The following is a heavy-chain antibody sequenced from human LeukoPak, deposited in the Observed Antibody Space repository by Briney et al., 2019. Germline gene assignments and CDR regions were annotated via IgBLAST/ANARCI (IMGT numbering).Heavy chain of an antibody. CDR1: GDNVSSNSAT. J-gene: IGHJ4*02. CDR3: AGDRGVGAAVFFDY. Sequence: SQTLSLTCVISGDNVSSNSATWNWIRQSPSRGLEWLGRTYYRSKWYNDYAVSVKSRMTIIPDTSKNQFSLQLNSVTPNDTALYYCAGDRGVGAAVFFDYWGLGTLVTVS. V-gene: IGHV6-1*01. CDR2: TYYRSKWYN. D-gene: IGHD6-13*01.